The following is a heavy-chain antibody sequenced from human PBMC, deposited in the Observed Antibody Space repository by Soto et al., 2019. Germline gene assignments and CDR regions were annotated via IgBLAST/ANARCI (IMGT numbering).Heavy chain of an antibody. V-gene: IGHV4-39*01. CDR3: ARHFGLEGPEDI. D-gene: IGHD3-3*01. CDR2: IYYSGST. J-gene: IGHJ3*02. Sequence: QLQLQESGPGLVKPSETLSLTCTVSGGSISSSSYYWGWIRQPPGKGLEWIGSIYYSGSTYYNPSLKSRVTISVDTSKNQFSLKLSSVTAADTAVYYCARHFGLEGPEDIWGQGTMVTVSS. CDR1: GGSISSSSYY.